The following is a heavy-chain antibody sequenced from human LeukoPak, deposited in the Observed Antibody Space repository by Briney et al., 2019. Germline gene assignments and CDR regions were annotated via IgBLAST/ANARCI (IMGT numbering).Heavy chain of an antibody. J-gene: IGHJ5*02. CDR1: GFNFDDYA. CDR2: ISWNSANI. V-gene: IGHV3-9*01. Sequence: GGSLRLSCAASGFNFDDYAMHWVRQPPGKGLEWVSGISWNSANIGYADSVKGRFTISRDNAKNSLYLQMNSLRDEDSAFYYCARAAVSSLPRNSFAPGGQGTLVTVSS. D-gene: IGHD6-6*01. CDR3: ARAAVSSLPRNSFAP.